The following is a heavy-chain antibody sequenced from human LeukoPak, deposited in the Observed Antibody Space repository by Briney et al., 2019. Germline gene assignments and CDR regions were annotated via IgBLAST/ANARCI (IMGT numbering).Heavy chain of an antibody. CDR2: ISYTGTYI. CDR1: AFSLNAYN. V-gene: IGHV3-21*04. Sequence: PGGSLRLSCAASAFSLNAYNMNWVRQAPGKGLEWVSSISYTGTYIYYADSVKGRFTISRDNAQNSLYLQMNSLRAEDTAVYYCAKDREPSQIDAFDIWGQGTMVTVSS. D-gene: IGHD1-26*01. J-gene: IGHJ3*02. CDR3: AKDREPSQIDAFDI.